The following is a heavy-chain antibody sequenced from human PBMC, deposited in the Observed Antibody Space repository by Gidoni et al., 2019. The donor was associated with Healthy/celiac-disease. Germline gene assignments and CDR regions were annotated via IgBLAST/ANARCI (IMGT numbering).Heavy chain of an antibody. Sequence: EVHLVESGVGLVQPGGSLRLSCAASGFTFSDHYLDWVRQAPGKGLEWVGRTRNKANSDTTEYAESVKGRCTITRDDAKNELYLKMKSLKTEDKDVYDCARGVYGDYINYDYDGMDGWGQGTTVTVSS. CDR2: TRNKANSDTT. CDR1: GFTFSDHY. V-gene: IGHV3-72*01. J-gene: IGHJ6*02. CDR3: ARGVYGDYINYDYDGMDG. D-gene: IGHD4-17*01.